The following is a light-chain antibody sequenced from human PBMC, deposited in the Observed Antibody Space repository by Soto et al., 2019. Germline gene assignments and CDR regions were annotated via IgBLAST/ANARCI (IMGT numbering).Light chain of an antibody. J-gene: IGKJ1*01. Sequence: DIQMTQSPSAMSASVGDRVTITCRASQGITNNLAWFQQRPGKVTRRLIYFASTLQSGVPSRFSGSGSGTEFTLTISGLEPEDFATYYCLQVNSYPWTFGQGTNVEIK. CDR1: QGITNN. CDR3: LQVNSYPWT. V-gene: IGKV1-17*03. CDR2: FAS.